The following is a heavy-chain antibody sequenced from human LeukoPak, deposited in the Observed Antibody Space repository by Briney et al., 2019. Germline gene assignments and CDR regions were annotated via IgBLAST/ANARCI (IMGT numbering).Heavy chain of an antibody. CDR2: IYYSGST. V-gene: IGHV4-39*07. CDR3: ARVGVYYYDSSGYSWFDP. J-gene: IGHJ5*02. Sequence: SETLSLTCTVSGGSISSSSYYWGWIRQPPGKGLEWIGSIYYSGSTYYNPSLKSRVTISVDTSKNQFSLKLSSVTAADTAVYYCARVGVYYYDSSGYSWFDPWGQGTLVTASS. D-gene: IGHD3-22*01. CDR1: GGSISSSSYY.